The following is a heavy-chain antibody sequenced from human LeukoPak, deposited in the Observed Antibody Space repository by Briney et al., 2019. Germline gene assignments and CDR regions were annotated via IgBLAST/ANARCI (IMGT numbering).Heavy chain of an antibody. Sequence: PSETLSLTCAVYGGSFSGYYWSWIRQPPGKGLEWIGEINHSGSTNYNPSLKSRVTISVDTSKNQFSLKLSSVTAADTAVYYCARRGYYYDSSGYHYAFDIWGQGTMVTVSS. J-gene: IGHJ3*02. D-gene: IGHD3-22*01. V-gene: IGHV4-34*01. CDR2: INHSGST. CDR1: GGSFSGYY. CDR3: ARRGYYYDSSGYHYAFDI.